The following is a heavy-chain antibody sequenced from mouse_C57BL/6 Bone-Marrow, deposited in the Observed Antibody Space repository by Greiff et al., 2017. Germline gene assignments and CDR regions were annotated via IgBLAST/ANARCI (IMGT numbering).Heavy chain of an antibody. CDR3: ARHYSNYALMDY. J-gene: IGHJ4*01. Sequence: EVKLMESGGGLVKPGGSLKLSCAASGFTFSSYTMSWVRQTPEKRLEWVATISGGGGNTYYPDSVKGRFTISRDNAKNTLYLQMSSLRSEDTALYYCARHYSNYALMDYWGQGTSVTVSS. D-gene: IGHD2-5*01. V-gene: IGHV5-9*01. CDR2: ISGGGGNT. CDR1: GFTFSSYT.